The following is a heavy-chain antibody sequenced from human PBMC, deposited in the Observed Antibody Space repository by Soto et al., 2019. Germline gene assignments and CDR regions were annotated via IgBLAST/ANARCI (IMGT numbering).Heavy chain of an antibody. V-gene: IGHV4-31*01. CDR2: IYYSGST. D-gene: IGHD3-16*01. J-gene: IGHJ4*02. CDR1: GGSISSGGYY. Sequence: QVQLQESGPGLVKPSQTLSLTCTVSGGSISSGGYYWSWIRQHPGKGLEWIGYIYYSGSTYYNPSLKNPVTLSVDTSKNQFSLKLSSVTAADTAVYYCAREPIPLRLDYWGQGTLVTVSS. CDR3: AREPIPLRLDY.